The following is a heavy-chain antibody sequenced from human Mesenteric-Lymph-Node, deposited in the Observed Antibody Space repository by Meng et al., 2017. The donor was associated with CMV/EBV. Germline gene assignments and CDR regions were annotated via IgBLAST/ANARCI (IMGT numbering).Heavy chain of an antibody. CDR3: AGGIAAAGSRWFDP. D-gene: IGHD6-13*01. J-gene: IGHJ5*02. CDR2: IIPILGIA. CDR1: GGTFSSYT. Sequence: QFQLVHDGAEVKKPGSAVKVCCIASGGTFSSYTISWVRQGPGQGLEWMGRIIPILGIANYAQKFQGRVTITADKSMSTAYMELSSLRSEDTAVYYCAGGIAAAGSRWFDPWGQGTLVTVSS. V-gene: IGHV1-69*02.